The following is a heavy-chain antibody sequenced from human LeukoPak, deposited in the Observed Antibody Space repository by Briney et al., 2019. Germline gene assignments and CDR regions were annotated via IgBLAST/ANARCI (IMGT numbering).Heavy chain of an antibody. J-gene: IGHJ4*02. CDR3: ARDLVMGSRGILL. V-gene: IGHV3-74*01. CDR2: INSDGSST. Sequence: PGGSLRLSCAASRFTFSSYWMHWVRQAPGKGLVWVSRINSDGSSTSYADSVKGRFTISRDNAKNTLSLQMNSLRAEDTAVYYCARDLVMGSRGILLWGQGTLVTVSS. CDR1: RFTFSSYW. D-gene: IGHD2/OR15-2a*01.